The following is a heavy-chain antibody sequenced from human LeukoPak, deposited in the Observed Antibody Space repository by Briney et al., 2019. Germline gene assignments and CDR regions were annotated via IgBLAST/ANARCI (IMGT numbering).Heavy chain of an antibody. CDR1: GGSFSGYY. CDR3: ARDLGGYSSGVYFDY. V-gene: IGHV4-34*01. CDR2: INHSGST. D-gene: IGHD5-18*01. Sequence: PSETLSLTCAVYGGSFSGYYWSWIRQPPGKGLEWIGEINHSGSTNYNPSLKSRVTISVDTSKNQFSLKLSSVTAADTAVYYCARDLGGYSSGVYFDYWGQGTLVTVSS. J-gene: IGHJ4*02.